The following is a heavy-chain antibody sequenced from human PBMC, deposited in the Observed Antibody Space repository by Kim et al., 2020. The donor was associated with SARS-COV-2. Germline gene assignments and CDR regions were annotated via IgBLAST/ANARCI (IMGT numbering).Heavy chain of an antibody. J-gene: IGHJ1*01. CDR2: ISYDGSNK. CDR1: GFTFSSYG. Sequence: GGSLRLSCAASGFTFSSYGMHWVRQAPGKGLEWVAVISYDGSNKYYADSVKGRFTISRDNSKNTLYLQMNSLRAEDTAVYYCARDYYGSGSYYNPLWGQG. D-gene: IGHD3-10*01. V-gene: IGHV3-33*05. CDR3: ARDYYGSGSYYNPL.